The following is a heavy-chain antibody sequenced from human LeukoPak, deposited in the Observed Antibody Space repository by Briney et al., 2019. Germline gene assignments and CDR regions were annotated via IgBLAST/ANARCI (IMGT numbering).Heavy chain of an antibody. D-gene: IGHD6-19*01. CDR3: ARHDSYSSGWSD. J-gene: IGHJ4*02. CDR1: GGSISSYY. V-gene: IGHV4-59*08. CDR2: IYYSGST. Sequence: SETLSLTCTVSGGSISSYYWSWIRQPPGKGLEWIGYIYYSGSTNYNPSLKSRVTISVDTSKNQFSLKLSSVTAADTAVYYCARHDSYSSGWSDWGQGTLVTVSS.